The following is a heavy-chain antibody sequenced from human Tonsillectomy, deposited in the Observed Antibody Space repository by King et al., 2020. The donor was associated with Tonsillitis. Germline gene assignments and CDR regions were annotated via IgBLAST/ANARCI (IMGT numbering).Heavy chain of an antibody. Sequence: QITLKESGPTLVKPTQTLTLTCTFSGFSLSTSGVDVGWIRQPPGKALEWLALIYWDDDKRYNPSLKNRLTITKDTSKNQVVLTMTNVDPVDTATYYCAHRRSGWFNYDSSGYLDYWGQGTLVTVSS. J-gene: IGHJ4*02. V-gene: IGHV2-5*02. D-gene: IGHD3-22*01. CDR3: AHRRSGWFNYDSSGYLDY. CDR2: IYWDDDK. CDR1: GFSLSTSGVD.